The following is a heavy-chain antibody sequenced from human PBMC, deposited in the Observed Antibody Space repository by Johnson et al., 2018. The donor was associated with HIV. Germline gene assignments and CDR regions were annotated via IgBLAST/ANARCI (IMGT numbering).Heavy chain of an antibody. CDR1: GITVSSNY. CDR3: ARERLTTHAFDI. Sequence: VQLVESGGGLVQSGGSLRLSCAASGITVSSNYMSWVRRAPGKGLEWVSLIFSVGNTNYADSVKGRFTISRENSKNTLHLQMNSLRSEDTAVYYCARERLTTHAFDIWGQGTMVTVST. D-gene: IGHD4-17*01. J-gene: IGHJ3*02. V-gene: IGHV3-66*02. CDR2: IFSVGNT.